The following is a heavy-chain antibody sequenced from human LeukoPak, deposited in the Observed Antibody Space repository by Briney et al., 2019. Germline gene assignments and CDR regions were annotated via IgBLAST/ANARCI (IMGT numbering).Heavy chain of an antibody. D-gene: IGHD2-2*01. CDR2: IYSGGST. Sequence: GGSLRLSCAASGFTVISNYMSLGRQAPGKGLEWVSVIYSGGSTYYADSVKGRFTISRDNSKNTLYLQMNSLRAEDTAVYYCAREAWGSTRYYYYMDVWGKGTTVTVSS. CDR1: GFTVISNY. V-gene: IGHV3-53*01. J-gene: IGHJ6*03. CDR3: AREAWGSTRYYYYMDV.